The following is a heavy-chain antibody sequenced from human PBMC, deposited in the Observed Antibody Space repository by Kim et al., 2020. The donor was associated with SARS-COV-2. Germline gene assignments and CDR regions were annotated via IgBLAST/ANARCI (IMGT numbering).Heavy chain of an antibody. D-gene: IGHD3-9*01. V-gene: IGHV3-30*18. CDR3: AKDLVVNYDILTGYYPDAFDI. Sequence: GGSLRLSCAASGFTFSSYGMHWVRQAPGKGLEWVAVISYDGSNKYYADSVKGRFTISRDNSKNTLYLQMNSLRAEDTAVYYCAKDLVVNYDILTGYYPDAFDIWGQGTMVTVSS. J-gene: IGHJ3*02. CDR2: ISYDGSNK. CDR1: GFTFSSYG.